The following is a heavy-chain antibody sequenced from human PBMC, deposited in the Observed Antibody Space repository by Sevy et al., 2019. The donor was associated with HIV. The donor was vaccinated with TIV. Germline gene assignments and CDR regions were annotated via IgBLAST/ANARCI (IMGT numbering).Heavy chain of an antibody. CDR2: IISSGDTI. J-gene: IGHJ4*02. CDR3: ARGPHYYYDSSSFFEY. D-gene: IGHD3-22*01. V-gene: IGHV3-48*03. CDR1: GFTFSSYE. Sequence: GGSLRLSCTPSGFTFSSYEMNWVRQAPGKGLEWVSSIISSGDTIYYADSVKGRFTVSRDNAKNSLFLQMNSLRAEDTAIYYCARGPHYYYDSSSFFEYWGQGTLVTVSS.